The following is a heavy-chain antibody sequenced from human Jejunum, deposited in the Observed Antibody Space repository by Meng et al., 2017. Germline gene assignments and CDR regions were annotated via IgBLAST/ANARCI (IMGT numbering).Heavy chain of an antibody. CDR3: ARAIRERYFDS. D-gene: IGHD1-14*01. V-gene: IGHV4-38-2*02. J-gene: IGHJ4*02. CDR2: VWPSGAT. CDR1: GVSTPAPFY. Sequence: VRPPAAGPVLVQPSGTLSLTCTVSGVSTPAPFYWPWIRQAPGKGLEWIGEVWPSGATYYNPSLSSRITISIDTSNNQFSLEVAFLTAADTAVYYCARAIRERYFDSWGQGTLVTVSS.